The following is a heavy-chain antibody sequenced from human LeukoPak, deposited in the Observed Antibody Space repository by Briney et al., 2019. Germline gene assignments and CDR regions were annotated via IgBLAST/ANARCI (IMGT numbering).Heavy chain of an antibody. V-gene: IGHV3-23*01. J-gene: IGHJ4*02. D-gene: IGHD5-24*01. CDR3: TALGPRDVDYFGY. CDR1: GFTLSSYA. CDR2: ISGSGANI. Sequence: PGGSLRLSCAVSGFTLSSYAMRWVRKAPGKGQEWVSGISGSGANIYYADSVKGRFTISRDNFKNTLYLQMNSLKTEDTAVYYCTALGPRDVDYFGYWGQGTLVTVSS.